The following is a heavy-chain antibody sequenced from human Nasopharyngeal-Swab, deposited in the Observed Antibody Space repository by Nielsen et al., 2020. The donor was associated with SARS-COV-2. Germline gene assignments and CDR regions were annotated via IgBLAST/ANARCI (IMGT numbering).Heavy chain of an antibody. CDR3: ARYSSSWLYYYGMDV. D-gene: IGHD6-13*01. J-gene: IGHJ6*02. V-gene: IGHV1-69*13. CDR2: IIPIFGTA. Sequence: SVKVSCKASGGTFSSYANSWVRRAPGQGLEWMGGIIPIFGTANYAQKFQGRVTITADESTSTAYMELSSLRSEDTAVYYCARYSSSWLYYYGMDVWGQGTTVTVSS. CDR1: GGTFSSYA.